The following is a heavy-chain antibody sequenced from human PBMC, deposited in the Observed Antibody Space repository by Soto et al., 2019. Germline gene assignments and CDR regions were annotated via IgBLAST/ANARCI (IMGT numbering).Heavy chain of an antibody. CDR1: GGSISSGGYS. Sequence: SETLSLTCAVSGGSISSGGYSWGWIRQPPGKGLEWIGSIYYSGSTYYNPSLKSRVTISVDTSKNQFSLKLSSVTAADTAVYYCARRQSSSWYGLWGQGTLVTVSS. CDR3: ARRQSSSWYGL. D-gene: IGHD6-13*01. V-gene: IGHV4-39*01. J-gene: IGHJ4*02. CDR2: IYYSGST.